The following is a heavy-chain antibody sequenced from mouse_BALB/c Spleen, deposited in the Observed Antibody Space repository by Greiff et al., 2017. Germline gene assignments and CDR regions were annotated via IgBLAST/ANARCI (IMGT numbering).Heavy chain of an antibody. Sequence: EVKLVASGGGLVQPGGSLRLSCASSGFTFSDFYMEWVRQPPGKRLEWISASRNKANDYTTEYSASVKGRFIVSRDTSQSILYLQMNALRAEDTAIYYCARDAITTATGAMDDWGKGTTGT. D-gene: IGHD1-2*01. J-gene: IGHJ4*01. CDR3: ARDAITTATGAMDD. CDR2: SRNKANDYTT. V-gene: IGHV7-1*02. CDR1: GFTFSDFY.